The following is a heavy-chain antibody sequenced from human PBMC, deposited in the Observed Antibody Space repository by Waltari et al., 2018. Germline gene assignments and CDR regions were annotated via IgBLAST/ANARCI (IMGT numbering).Heavy chain of an antibody. V-gene: IGHV4-38-2*02. CDR1: GYSISSGYY. D-gene: IGHD1-26*01. CDR3: SRESEWELLGGVDY. CDR2: IYHSGST. Sequence: QVQLQESGPGLVKPSETLSLTCTVSGYSISSGYYWGWIRQPPGKGLEWIGSIYHSGSTYYNPSLKRRVTISVDTSKNQFSLKLSSVTAADTAVYYCSRESEWELLGGVDYWGQGTLVTVSS. J-gene: IGHJ4*02.